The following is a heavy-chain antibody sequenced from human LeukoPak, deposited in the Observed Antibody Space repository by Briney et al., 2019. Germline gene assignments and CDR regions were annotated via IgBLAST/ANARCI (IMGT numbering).Heavy chain of an antibody. Sequence: ASVKVSCNVSGYTLTELSMHWVRQAPGKGLEWMGGFDPEDGETIYAQKFQGRVTMTEDTSTDTAYMELSSLRSEDTAVYYCATSLPYQLLILWAFDIWGQGTMVTVSS. V-gene: IGHV1-24*01. D-gene: IGHD2-2*01. CDR1: GYTLTELS. J-gene: IGHJ3*02. CDR3: ATSLPYQLLILWAFDI. CDR2: FDPEDGET.